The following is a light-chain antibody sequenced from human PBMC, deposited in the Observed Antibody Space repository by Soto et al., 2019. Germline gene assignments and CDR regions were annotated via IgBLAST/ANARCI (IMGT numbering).Light chain of an antibody. CDR1: PSVTNY. CDR3: QQRNIWPPVT. V-gene: IGKV3-11*01. J-gene: IGKJ5*01. CDR2: GAF. Sequence: IVLTQSPDTQSLSPGERATLSYRASPSVTNYLAWYQQKPGQAPRLVIYGAFNRATGITARFSGSGSGTDFTATIRSLEPEDFAVYYCQQRNIWPPVTFGQGIRLEIK.